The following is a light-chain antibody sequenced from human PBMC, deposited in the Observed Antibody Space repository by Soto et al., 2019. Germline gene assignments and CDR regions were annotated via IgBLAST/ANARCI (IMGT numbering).Light chain of an antibody. Sequence: EIVLTQSPGTLSLSPGGRATLSCRASQSVSRKLAWYQQKPGQAPSLLIYDASNRATGIPARFSGRGSGLDFTVTMGSLEPEDVAVYYCQQRSNWPSIAFGQGKRLEI. J-gene: IGKJ5*01. CDR2: DAS. V-gene: IGKV3-11*01. CDR3: QQRSNWPSIA. CDR1: QSVSRK.